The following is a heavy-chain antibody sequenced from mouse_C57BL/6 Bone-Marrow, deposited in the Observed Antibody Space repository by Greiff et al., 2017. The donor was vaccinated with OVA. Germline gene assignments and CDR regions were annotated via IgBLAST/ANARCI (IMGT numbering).Heavy chain of an antibody. CDR1: GYTFTSYG. V-gene: IGHV1-81*01. J-gene: IGHJ4*01. Sequence: VKLQESGAELARPGASVKLSCKASGYTFTSYGISWVKQRTGQGLEWIGEIYPRSGNTYYNEKFKGKATLTADKSSSTAYMELRSLTSEDSAVYFCAGGGLRRLYAMDYWGQGTSVTVSS. CDR2: IYPRSGNT. D-gene: IGHD1-2*01. CDR3: AGGGLRRLYAMDY.